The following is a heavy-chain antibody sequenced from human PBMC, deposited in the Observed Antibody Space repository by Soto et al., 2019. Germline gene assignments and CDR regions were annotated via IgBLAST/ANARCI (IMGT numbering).Heavy chain of an antibody. D-gene: IGHD3-3*01. CDR2: INPNSGGK. V-gene: IGHV1-2*02. CDR1: GYTFTGYY. J-gene: IGHJ6*02. Sequence: QVQLVQSGAEVKKPGASVKVSCKASGYTFTGYYMHWVRQAPGQGLEWMGWINPNSGGKNYAQKFQRRVTMTRDTSSSTAYMELSRLRSDDTAVYYCARIGWTDVWGQGNTVTVSS. CDR3: ARIGWTDV.